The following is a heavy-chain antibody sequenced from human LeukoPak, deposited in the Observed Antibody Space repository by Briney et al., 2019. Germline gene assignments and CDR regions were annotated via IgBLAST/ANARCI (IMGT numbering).Heavy chain of an antibody. CDR3: ARAVSGRFDY. CDR1: GGSMSPYH. D-gene: IGHD6-19*01. V-gene: IGHV4-59*08. J-gene: IGHJ4*02. Sequence: SQTLSLTCAVSGGSMSPYHWGWIRQPPGKGLEWTGYIYYSGSTNYNPSLKSRVTISVDTSKNQFSLKLSSVTAADTAIYYCARAVSGRFDYWGQGTLVTVSS. CDR2: IYYSGST.